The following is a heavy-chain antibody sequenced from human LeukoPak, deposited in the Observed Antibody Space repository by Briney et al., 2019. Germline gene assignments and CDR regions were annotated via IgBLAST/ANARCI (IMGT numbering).Heavy chain of an antibody. J-gene: IGHJ4*02. Sequence: GGSLRLSCAASGFTFSSYGMNWVRQAPGKGLEWVSYISTSSRTIYYADSVKGRFTISSDNAKNSLYLQMNSLRAEDTAMYYCARAGDSGSFDYWGQGTLVTASS. CDR1: GFTFSSYG. V-gene: IGHV3-48*04. D-gene: IGHD3-10*01. CDR3: ARAGDSGSFDY. CDR2: ISTSSRTI.